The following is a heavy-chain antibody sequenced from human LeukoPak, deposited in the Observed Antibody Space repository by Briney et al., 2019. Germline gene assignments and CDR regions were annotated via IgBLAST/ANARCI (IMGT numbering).Heavy chain of an antibody. CDR3: AKEASNGSGFDY. D-gene: IGHD6-19*01. CDR2: ISWNSGSI. V-gene: IGHV3-9*03. CDR1: GFTFDDYA. Sequence: GRSLRLSCAASGFTFDDYAMHWVRQAPGKGLGWVSGISWNSGSIGYADSVKGRFTISRDNAKNSLYLQMNSLRAEDMALYYCAKEASNGSGFDYWGQGTLVTVSS. J-gene: IGHJ4*02.